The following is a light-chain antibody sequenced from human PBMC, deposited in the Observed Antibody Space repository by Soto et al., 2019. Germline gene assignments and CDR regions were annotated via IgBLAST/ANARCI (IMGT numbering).Light chain of an antibody. V-gene: IGKV3-20*01. J-gene: IGKJ1*01. CDR2: GAS. CDR3: QQYGSSTET. CDR1: QSVSSSY. Sequence: EIVLTQSPGTLSLSQGERATLSCRASQSVSSSYLAWYQQKPGQAPRLLIYGASSRATGIPDRFSGSGSGTDFTLTISRLEPEDFAVYYCQQYGSSTETFGQGPRWIS.